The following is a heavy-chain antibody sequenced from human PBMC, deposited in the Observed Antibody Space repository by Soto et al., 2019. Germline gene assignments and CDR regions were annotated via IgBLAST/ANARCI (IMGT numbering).Heavy chain of an antibody. J-gene: IGHJ6*02. Sequence: SETLSLTCAVYGGSFSGYYWSWIRQPPGKGLEWIGEINHSGSTNYNPSLKSRVTISVDTSKNQFSLKLSSVTAADTAVYYCARVDSSSGYPPAGYYYYGMDGWGQGTTVTVSS. D-gene: IGHD6-13*01. CDR1: GGSFSGYY. V-gene: IGHV4-34*01. CDR3: ARVDSSSGYPPAGYYYYGMDG. CDR2: INHSGST.